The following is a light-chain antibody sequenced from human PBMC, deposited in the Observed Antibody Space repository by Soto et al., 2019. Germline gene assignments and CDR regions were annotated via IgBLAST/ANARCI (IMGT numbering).Light chain of an antibody. V-gene: IGLV2-14*03. J-gene: IGLJ1*01. Sequence: QSVLTQPASVSGSPGQSITFSCTGTSSDVVGFNYVSWYQQHPGKTPKLVIFDVSNRPSGVSNRFSGSKSGITASLTISGLQAEDEADYYCCSYTSRSTLRYVFGTGTKVTVL. CDR3: CSYTSRSTLRYV. CDR2: DVS. CDR1: SSDVVGFNY.